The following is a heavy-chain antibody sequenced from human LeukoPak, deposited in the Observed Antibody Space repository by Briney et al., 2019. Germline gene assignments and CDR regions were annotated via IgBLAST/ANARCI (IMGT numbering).Heavy chain of an antibody. J-gene: IGHJ4*02. CDR1: GGSIGSSTYY. V-gene: IGHV4-39*07. Sequence: SETLSLTCTVSGGSIGSSTYYWGWIRQPPGMGLEWIGSMYYSGSTYYNPSLKSRITISVDTSKSQFSLKLRSVTAADTAVYYCAREMRSPRGGFDYWDQGTLVTVFS. CDR3: AREMRSPRGGFDY. CDR2: MYYSGST. D-gene: IGHD3-10*01.